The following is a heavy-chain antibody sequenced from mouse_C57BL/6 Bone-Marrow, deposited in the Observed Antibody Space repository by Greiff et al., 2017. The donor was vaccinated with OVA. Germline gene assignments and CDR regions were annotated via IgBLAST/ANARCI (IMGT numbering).Heavy chain of an antibody. CDR3: ARQGAYYSNFWYFDV. V-gene: IGHV5-15*01. D-gene: IGHD2-5*01. J-gene: IGHJ1*03. CDR1: GFTFSDYG. Sequence: EVKLMESGGGLVQPGGSLKLSCAASGFTFSDYGMAWVRQAPRKGPEWVAFISNLAYSIYYADTVTGRFTISRENAKNTLYLEMGSLRSEDTAMYYCARQGAYYSNFWYFDVWGTGTTVTVSS. CDR2: ISNLAYSI.